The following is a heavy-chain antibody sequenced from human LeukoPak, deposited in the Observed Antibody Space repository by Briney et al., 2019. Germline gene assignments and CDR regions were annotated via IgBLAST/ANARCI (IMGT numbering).Heavy chain of an antibody. CDR2: IHYSGTT. J-gene: IGHJ6*03. CDR3: ARSIAGRYCSSTSCHRSTNYYYYYYMDV. D-gene: IGHD2-2*01. CDR1: GGSISNDDYY. V-gene: IGHV4-31*03. Sequence: SETLSLTCSVSGGSISNDDYYWSWIRQHPVKGLEWIGYIHYSGTTYYNPSLTSRVSISVDTSKNQFSLKLRSVSAADTAVYYCARSIAGRYCSSTSCHRSTNYYYYYYMDVWGKGTTVTVSS.